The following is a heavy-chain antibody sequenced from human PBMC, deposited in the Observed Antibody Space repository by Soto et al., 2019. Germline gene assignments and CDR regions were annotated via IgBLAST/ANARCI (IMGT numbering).Heavy chain of an antibody. CDR1: GDTCSSYG. CDR3: ARSWVEQQLVFDDDYGMDV. D-gene: IGHD6-13*01. Sequence: ASVKVSCKASGDTCSSYGISWVRQAPGQGLEWMGWISAYNGNTNYAQKLQGRVTMTTDTSTSTAYMELRSLRSDDTAVYYCARSWVEQQLVFDDDYGMDVWGQGTRVTVS. V-gene: IGHV1-18*04. CDR2: ISAYNGNT. J-gene: IGHJ6*02.